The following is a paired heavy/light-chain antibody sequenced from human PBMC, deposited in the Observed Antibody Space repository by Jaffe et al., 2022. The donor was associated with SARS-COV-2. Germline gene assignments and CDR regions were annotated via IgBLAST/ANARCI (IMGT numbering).Light chain of an antibody. CDR2: QDT. Sequence: SYELTQPPSVSVSPGQTASITCSGDNLGNKFAYWYQQKPGQSPVLVIYQDTKRPSGIPERFSGSNSGSTATLTISGTQAVDEADYYCQAWVSSSVVFGPGTKVTVL. J-gene: IGLJ1*01. V-gene: IGLV3-1*01. CDR1: NLGNKF. CDR3: QAWVSSSVV.
Heavy chain of an antibody. Sequence: QVRLVQSGSELKNPGASVKISCKASAYAFASYTINWVRQAPGQGLEWMGRIDTNTGKSTFAQDFAGRFVFSLDTSVSTAYLQINSLQTDDTGVYYCAREKKAGIEWYFDIWGRGTLVTVSS. CDR1: AYAFASYT. CDR2: IDTNTGKS. CDR3: AREKKAGIEWYFDI. J-gene: IGHJ2*01. V-gene: IGHV7-4-1*02. D-gene: IGHD6-19*01.